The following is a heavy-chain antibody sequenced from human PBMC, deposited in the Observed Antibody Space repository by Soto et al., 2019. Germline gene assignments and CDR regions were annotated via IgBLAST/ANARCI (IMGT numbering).Heavy chain of an antibody. CDR2: IYYSGST. D-gene: IGHD2-15*01. CDR1: GGSISSYY. Sequence: SETLSLTCTVSGGSISSYYWSWIRQPPGKGLEWIGYIYYSGSTNYNPSLRSRVTISVDTSKNQFSLKLSSVTAADTAVYYCARMVAASLWYYFDYWGQGTLVTVSS. V-gene: IGHV4-59*08. J-gene: IGHJ4*02. CDR3: ARMVAASLWYYFDY.